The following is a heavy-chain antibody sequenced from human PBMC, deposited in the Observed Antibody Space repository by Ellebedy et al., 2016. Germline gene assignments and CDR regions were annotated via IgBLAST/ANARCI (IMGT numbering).Heavy chain of an antibody. CDR1: GFTVSSSY. CDR2: TSPGGTM. V-gene: IGHV3-53*01. Sequence: GGSLRLSCAASGFTVSSSYVSWVRQAPGKGLEWVSITSPGGTMHYADYVKGRFTISRDNSKNTLYLQMNSLTADDTAVYFCVKSGHSYAWSYWGQGTLVTVSS. D-gene: IGHD5-18*01. CDR3: VKSGHSYAWSY. J-gene: IGHJ4*02.